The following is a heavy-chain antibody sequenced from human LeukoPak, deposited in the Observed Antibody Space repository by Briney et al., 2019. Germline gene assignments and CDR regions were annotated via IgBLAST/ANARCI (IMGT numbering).Heavy chain of an antibody. Sequence: GGSLRLSCAASGFTVSSNYMSWVRQAPGKGLEWVSAISGSGGSTYYADSVKGRFTISRDNSKNTLYLQMNSLRAEDTAVYYCAKDLGYSSSEDAFDIWGQGTMVTVSS. CDR2: ISGSGGST. V-gene: IGHV3-23*01. D-gene: IGHD6-6*01. J-gene: IGHJ3*02. CDR1: GFTVSSNY. CDR3: AKDLGYSSSEDAFDI.